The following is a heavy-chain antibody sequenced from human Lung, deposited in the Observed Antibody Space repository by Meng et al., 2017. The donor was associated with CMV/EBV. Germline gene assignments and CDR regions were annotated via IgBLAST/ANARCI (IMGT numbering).Heavy chain of an antibody. Sequence: QARLVQSGGEVKKPGASGKVSCKASGYTFTNYGITWVRQAPGQGLEWMGWISAYNGNTNYAQTLQGRLTMTTDTSTSTAYMELRSLRSDDTAVYYCARVEVGITSGDYWGQGTLVTVSS. D-gene: IGHD1-26*01. CDR1: GYTFTNYG. CDR2: ISAYNGNT. V-gene: IGHV1-18*01. J-gene: IGHJ4*02. CDR3: ARVEVGITSGDY.